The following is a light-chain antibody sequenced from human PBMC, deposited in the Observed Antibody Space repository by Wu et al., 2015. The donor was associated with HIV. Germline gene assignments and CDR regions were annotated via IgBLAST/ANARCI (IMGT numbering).Light chain of an antibody. CDR2: DIY. J-gene: IGKJ3*01. CDR1: QSVNSY. V-gene: IGKV3-11*01. CDR3: QHRSSSPGVS. Sequence: EIVLEQSPATLSLSPGERATLSCRASQSVNSYLAWYQQKPGQAPRLLIYDIYNRAAGIPPRFSGSGSGTDFTLTISSLEPEDFAVYYCQHRSSSPGVSFGPGTRVDVE.